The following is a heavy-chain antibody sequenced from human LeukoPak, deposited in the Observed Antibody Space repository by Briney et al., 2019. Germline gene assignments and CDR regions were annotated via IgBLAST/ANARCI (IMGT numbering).Heavy chain of an antibody. D-gene: IGHD2-2*01. CDR3: ARNHADIVVVPAADVPDYYYMDV. J-gene: IGHJ6*03. V-gene: IGHV4-39*01. CDR2: IYYSGNT. Sequence: SETLSLTCTVSGGSISSSTYYWGWIRLPPGKGLEWIGSIYYSGNTYNNPSLKSRLTISVDTSKNQFSLKLSSVTAADTAVYYCARNHADIVVVPAADVPDYYYMDVWGKGTTVTVSS. CDR1: GGSISSSTYY.